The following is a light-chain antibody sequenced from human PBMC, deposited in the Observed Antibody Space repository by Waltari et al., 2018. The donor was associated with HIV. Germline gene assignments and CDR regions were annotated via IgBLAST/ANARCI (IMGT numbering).Light chain of an antibody. V-gene: IGKV1-39*01. Sequence: DIQITQPPASLSASVGQRVSVTCRASQSMSSHLNGYQKKPGKAPKLLIYAASSLQRGVPSRFSGGGSGTEFTLTISSLQPEDFASYSCQQTYSTPRTFGQGTKVEIK. J-gene: IGKJ1*01. CDR3: QQTYSTPRT. CDR1: QSMSSH. CDR2: AAS.